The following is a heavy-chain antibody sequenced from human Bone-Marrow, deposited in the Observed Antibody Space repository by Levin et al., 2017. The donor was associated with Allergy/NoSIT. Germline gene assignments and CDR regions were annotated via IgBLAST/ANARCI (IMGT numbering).Heavy chain of an antibody. CDR2: IYWDDDK. Sequence: SGPPLFPPPPPLLLTCTFSGFSLSTSGMGVGWIRQPPGKALEWLAFIYWDDDKRYTPSLKSRLTITKDTSKNQVVLTMTNMDPVDTATYYCAYRTEVTVAASWDGGSFDFWGQGTLVTVSS. J-gene: IGHJ4*02. CDR1: GFSLSTSGMG. CDR3: AYRTEVTVAASWDGGSFDF. D-gene: IGHD2-15*01. V-gene: IGHV2-5*02.